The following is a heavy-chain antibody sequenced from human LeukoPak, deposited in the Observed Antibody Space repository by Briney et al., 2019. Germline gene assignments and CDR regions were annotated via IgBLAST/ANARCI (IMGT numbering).Heavy chain of an antibody. D-gene: IGHD4-23*01. CDR2: IYSGGGT. Sequence: GGSLRLSCAASGFTVSSNYMSWVRQAPGMGLEWVSVIYSGGGTYYADSVKGRFAVSRDNSKNTLYLQMNSLRVDDTAMYYCARSQDYGGFDFWGQGTLVTVSS. CDR3: ARSQDYGGFDF. CDR1: GFTVSSNY. V-gene: IGHV3-66*01. J-gene: IGHJ4*02.